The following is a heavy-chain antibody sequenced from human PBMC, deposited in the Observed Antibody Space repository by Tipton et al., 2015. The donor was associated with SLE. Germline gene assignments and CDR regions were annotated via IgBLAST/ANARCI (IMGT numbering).Heavy chain of an antibody. CDR2: IYSSGIT. D-gene: IGHD3-3*01. V-gene: IGHV4-39*07. J-gene: IGHJ3*02. CDR3: ARLPLEWSFFPI. Sequence: TLSLTCTASGDSFSSNTNYWAWIRQPPGRGLEWIGSIYSSGITYYTPSLKSRVTISMDTSKKQISLRLSSVIAADTAMYYCARLPLEWSFFPIWGQGTMVTVS. CDR1: GDSFSSNTNY.